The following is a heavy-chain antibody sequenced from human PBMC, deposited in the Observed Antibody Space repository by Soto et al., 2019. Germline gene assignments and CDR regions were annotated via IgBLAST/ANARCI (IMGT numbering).Heavy chain of an antibody. CDR1: GFTFSSYA. V-gene: IGHV3-23*01. CDR3: AKFTYYDFWSGYYSLDY. Sequence: GGSLRLSCAASGFTFSSYAMSWVRQAPGKGLEWVSAISGSGGSTYYADSVKGRFTISRDNSKNTLYLQMNSLRAEDTAVDYCAKFTYYDFWSGYYSLDYWGQGTLVTVSS. J-gene: IGHJ4*02. D-gene: IGHD3-3*01. CDR2: ISGSGGST.